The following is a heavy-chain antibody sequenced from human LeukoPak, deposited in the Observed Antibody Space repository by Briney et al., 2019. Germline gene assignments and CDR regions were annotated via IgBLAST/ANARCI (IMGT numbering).Heavy chain of an antibody. CDR3: ARDVAWYDFWSGYYKGLDY. J-gene: IGHJ4*02. CDR1: GFTFSSYW. Sequence: GSLRLSCAASGFTFSSYWMSWVRQAPGKGLEWVANIKQDGSEKYYADSVKGRFTISRDNAKNSLYLQMNSLRAEDTAVYYCARDVAWYDFWSGYYKGLDYWGQGTLVTVSS. D-gene: IGHD3-3*01. V-gene: IGHV3-7*01. CDR2: IKQDGSEK.